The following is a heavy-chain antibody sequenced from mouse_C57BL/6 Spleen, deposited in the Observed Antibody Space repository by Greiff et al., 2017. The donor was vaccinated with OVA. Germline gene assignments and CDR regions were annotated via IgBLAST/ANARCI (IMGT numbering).Heavy chain of an antibody. Sequence: VQLQQPGAELVKPGASVKMSCKASGYTFTSYWITWVKQRPGQGLEWIGEIDPSDSYTNYNQKFKGKSTLTVDKSSSTAYMQLSSLTSEDSAVYYCARELRSYWYFDVWGTGTTVTVSS. CDR3: ARELRSYWYFDV. V-gene: IGHV1-69*01. CDR2: IDPSDSYT. J-gene: IGHJ1*03. D-gene: IGHD1-1*01. CDR1: GYTFTSYW.